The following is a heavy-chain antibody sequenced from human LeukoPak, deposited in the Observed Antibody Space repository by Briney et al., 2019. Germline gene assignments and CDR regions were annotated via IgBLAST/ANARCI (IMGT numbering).Heavy chain of an antibody. CDR1: GYSFTSYW. CDR3: ARSTDSSGYYDLWDY. Sequence: GEPLKISCKGSGYSFTSYWIGWVRQMPGKGLDWMGIIYPGDSDTRYSPSFQGQVTISADNSISTAYLQWSSLKASDTAMYYCARSTDSSGYYDLWDYWGQGTLVTVSS. D-gene: IGHD3-22*01. J-gene: IGHJ4*02. V-gene: IGHV5-51*01. CDR2: IYPGDSDT.